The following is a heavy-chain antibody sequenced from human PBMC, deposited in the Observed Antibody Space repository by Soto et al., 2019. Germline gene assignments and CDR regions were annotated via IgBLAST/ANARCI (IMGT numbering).Heavy chain of an antibody. CDR1: GGSISPFY. Sequence: SETLSLTCTVSGGSISPFYWSWVRQPPGKGLEWIGYLYYSDNTNYNPSLKSRVTISVDASKNQVSPRLTSVTAADTAVYYCARVGGVAARTFDYWGQGTVVTVSS. D-gene: IGHD3-16*01. V-gene: IGHV4-59*01. CDR2: LYYSDNT. J-gene: IGHJ4*02. CDR3: ARVGGVAARTFDY.